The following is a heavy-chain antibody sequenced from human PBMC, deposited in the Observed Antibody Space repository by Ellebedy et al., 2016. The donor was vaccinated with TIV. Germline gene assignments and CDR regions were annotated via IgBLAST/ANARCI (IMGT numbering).Heavy chain of an antibody. J-gene: IGHJ4*02. D-gene: IGHD6-19*01. CDR2: IYSGGDT. Sequence: PGGSLRLSCVVSGFTFDNFAMSWVRQAPGKGLEWVSVIYSGGDTYYADSVKGRFTISRDNSNNTLYLQMNSLRAEDTAVYYCASSPSQGYWGQGTLVTVSS. CDR3: ASSPSQGY. CDR1: GFTFDNFA. V-gene: IGHV3-23*03.